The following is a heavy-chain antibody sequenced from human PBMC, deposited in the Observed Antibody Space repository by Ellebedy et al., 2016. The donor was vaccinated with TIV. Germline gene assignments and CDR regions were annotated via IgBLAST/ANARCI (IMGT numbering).Heavy chain of an antibody. CDR1: GFTFSSYW. V-gene: IGHV3-7*01. D-gene: IGHD5-12*01. J-gene: IGHJ4*02. Sequence: GGSLRLXCAASGFTFSSYWMSWVRQAPGKGLEWVANIKQDGSEKYYVDSVKGRFTISRDNAKNSLYLQMNSLRAEDTAVYYCARDLVGIVASSGSGYWGQGTLVTVSS. CDR2: IKQDGSEK. CDR3: ARDLVGIVASSGSGY.